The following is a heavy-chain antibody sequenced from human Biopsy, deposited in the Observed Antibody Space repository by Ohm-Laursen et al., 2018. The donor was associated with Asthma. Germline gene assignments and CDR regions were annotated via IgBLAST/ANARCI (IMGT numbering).Heavy chain of an antibody. CDR2: ISFYGTNR. CDR3: AKEVFPGWELRRGPDS. V-gene: IGHV3-30*18. Sequence: SLRLSCSASGFSFSHYGMHWVRQAPGKGLDWVAVISFYGTNRNYTDSVKGRFTISRDNSRNTLHLEMNSRRAEDTAVYFCAKEVFPGWELRRGPDSWGQGTLVTVSS. J-gene: IGHJ4*02. CDR1: GFSFSHYG. D-gene: IGHD1-26*01.